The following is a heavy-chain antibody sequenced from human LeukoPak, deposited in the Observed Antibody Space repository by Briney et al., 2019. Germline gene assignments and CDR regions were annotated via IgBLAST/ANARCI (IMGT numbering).Heavy chain of an antibody. CDR2: IGVAANT. CDR1: GFTFSSYD. V-gene: IGHV3-13*01. J-gene: IGHJ6*02. CDR3: AKVESSGMDV. Sequence: GGSLRLSCAASGFTFSSYDMHWVRQATGKGLEWVSAIGVAANTFYSGSVKGRFTISRENAKNSLYLLMSSLRAEDTAVYYCAKVESSGMDVWGQGTTVTVSS. D-gene: IGHD5-24*01.